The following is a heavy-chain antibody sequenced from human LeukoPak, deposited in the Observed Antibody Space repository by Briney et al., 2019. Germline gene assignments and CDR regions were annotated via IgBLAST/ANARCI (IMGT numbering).Heavy chain of an antibody. CDR3: VKEGVAVTSRGAYFDY. CDR1: GFTFSSFV. CDR2: ISGDGERT. Sequence: PGGSLRLSCAASGFTFSSFVVTWVRQAPGKGLERVASISGDGERTYYADSMKGRFTISRDNSKNTLYLQMNSLRAEDTAVYYCVKEGVAVTSRGAYFDYWGQGTLVTVSS. J-gene: IGHJ4*02. V-gene: IGHV3-23*01. D-gene: IGHD4-17*01.